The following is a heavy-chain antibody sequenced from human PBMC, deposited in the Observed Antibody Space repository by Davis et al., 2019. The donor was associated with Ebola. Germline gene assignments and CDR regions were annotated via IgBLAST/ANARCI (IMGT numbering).Heavy chain of an antibody. CDR3: ARLSFGEVGFDY. CDR1: GYGFTAYY. D-gene: IGHD3-10*01. CDR2: INPYRGGA. J-gene: IGHJ4*02. Sequence: ASVKVSCKASGYGFTAYYIHWVRQAPGQGLEWMGRINPYRGGASYAQKFQGRVTLTRDTSISTAYMELSRVRSDDTAVYYCARLSFGEVGFDYWGQGTLVTVSS. V-gene: IGHV1-2*06.